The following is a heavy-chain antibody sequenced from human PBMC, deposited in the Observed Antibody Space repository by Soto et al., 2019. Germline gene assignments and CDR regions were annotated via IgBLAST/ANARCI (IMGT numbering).Heavy chain of an antibody. V-gene: IGHV3-7*05. Sequence: PGGSLRLSCAASGFTFSSYWMSWVRQAPGKGLEWVANIKQDGSEKYYVDSVKGRFTISRDNAKNSLYLQMNSLRAEDTAVYYCARDLQLGYYYYGMDVWGQGTTVTVS. J-gene: IGHJ6*02. CDR2: IKQDGSEK. CDR1: GFTFSSYW. CDR3: ARDLQLGYYYYGMDV. D-gene: IGHD6-13*01.